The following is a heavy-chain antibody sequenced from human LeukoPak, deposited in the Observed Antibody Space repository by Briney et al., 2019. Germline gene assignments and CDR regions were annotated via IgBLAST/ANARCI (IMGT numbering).Heavy chain of an antibody. Sequence: GASVKVSCKASGYTFTSYDINWVRQAPGQGLEWMGWISTYDDDTNYAQNFQGRVTMTADTSTSTAYMELRSLKSDDTAVYYCASLGAEGYFDHWGQGTLVTVSS. CDR2: ISTYDDDT. CDR1: GYTFTSYD. J-gene: IGHJ4*02. V-gene: IGHV1-18*01. CDR3: ASLGAEGYFDH. D-gene: IGHD3-16*01.